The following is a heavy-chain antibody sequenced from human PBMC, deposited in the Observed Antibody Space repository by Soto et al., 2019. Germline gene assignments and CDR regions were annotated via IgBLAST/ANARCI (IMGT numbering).Heavy chain of an antibody. J-gene: IGHJ5*02. D-gene: IGHD3-10*01. CDR2: IYWDDDK. Sequence: QITLKESGPTLVKPTQTLTLTCTFSGFSLSTSGVGVGWIRQPPGKALEWLALIYWDDDKRYSPSLKSRLTITKDTSKNQVVLTMTNMDPVDTATYYCAHSPLRVRGERTVLNWFDPWGQGTLVTVSS. CDR3: AHSPLRVRGERTVLNWFDP. V-gene: IGHV2-5*02. CDR1: GFSLSTSGVG.